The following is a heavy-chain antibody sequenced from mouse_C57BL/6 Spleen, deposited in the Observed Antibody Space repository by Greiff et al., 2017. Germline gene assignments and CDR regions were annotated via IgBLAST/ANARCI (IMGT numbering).Heavy chain of an antibody. V-gene: IGHV1-55*01. J-gene: IGHJ3*01. CDR2: IYPGSGST. D-gene: IGHD2-4*01. CDR1: GYTFTSYW. Sequence: VQLQQPGAELVKPGASVKMSCKASGYTFTSYWITWVKQRPGQGLEWIGDIYPGSGSTNYNEKFKSKATLTVDTSSSTAYMQLSSLTSEDSAVYYCARHRSTFDYAWFAYWGQGTLVTVSA. CDR3: ARHRSTFDYAWFAY.